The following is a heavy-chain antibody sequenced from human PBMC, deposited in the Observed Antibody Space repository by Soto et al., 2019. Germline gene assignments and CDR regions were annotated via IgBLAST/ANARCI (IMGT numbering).Heavy chain of an antibody. Sequence: QDQLVQSGAEVKKPGSSVKVSCKASGGTFSSHTFSWVRQAPGQGLEWMGRIIPALGTATYAQRFQGRVTITADESATTVYMELNSLRSEDTAVDYCARPDFGDYWDFELWGRGTLVTVSS. V-gene: IGHV1-69*08. J-gene: IGHJ2*01. CDR3: ARPDFGDYWDFEL. D-gene: IGHD4-17*01. CDR2: IIPALGTA. CDR1: GGTFSSHT.